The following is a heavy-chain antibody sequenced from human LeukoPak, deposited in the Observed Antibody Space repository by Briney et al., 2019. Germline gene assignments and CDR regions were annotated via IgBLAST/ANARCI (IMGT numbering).Heavy chain of an antibody. CDR1: GFTFSNYA. J-gene: IGHJ4*02. CDR2: ISYDGNSK. D-gene: IGHD3-3*01. CDR3: ARVSAYYDFWSAYLDY. Sequence: GGSLRLSCAVSGFTFSNYAMHWVRQAPGKGLEWVAVISYDGNSKYYEDSAKGRFTISRDNSKNTLYLQMNSLRAEDTAVYYCARVSAYYDFWSAYLDYWGQGTLVTVSS. V-gene: IGHV3-30*04.